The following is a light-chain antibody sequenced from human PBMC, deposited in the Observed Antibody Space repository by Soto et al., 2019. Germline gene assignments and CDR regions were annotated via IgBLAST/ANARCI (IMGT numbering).Light chain of an antibody. Sequence: DIQMTQSPSTLSASVGDRVTITCRASQSINTWLAWYQQRPGRAPKLLIYDASSLQSGVPSRFSGSGSATEFTLTISSLQPDDSAIYYCQLYNTYWTFGQGTKVEIK. CDR1: QSINTW. CDR3: QLYNTYWT. J-gene: IGKJ1*01. V-gene: IGKV1-5*01. CDR2: DAS.